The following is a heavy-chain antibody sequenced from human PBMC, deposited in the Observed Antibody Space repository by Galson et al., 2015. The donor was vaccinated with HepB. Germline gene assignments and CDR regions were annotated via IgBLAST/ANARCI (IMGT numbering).Heavy chain of an antibody. Sequence: SVKVSCKASGGTFSSYTISWVRQAPGQGLEWMGRIIPILGIANYAQKFQGRVTITADKSTSTAYMELSSLRSEDTAVYYCARARSSWTACFDYWGQGTLVTVSS. J-gene: IGHJ4*02. V-gene: IGHV1-69*02. CDR3: ARARSSWTACFDY. CDR1: GGTFSSYT. D-gene: IGHD6-13*01. CDR2: IIPILGIA.